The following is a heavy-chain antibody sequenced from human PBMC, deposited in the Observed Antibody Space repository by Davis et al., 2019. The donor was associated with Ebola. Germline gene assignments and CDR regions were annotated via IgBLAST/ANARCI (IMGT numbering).Heavy chain of an antibody. CDR2: ISNGGRT. J-gene: IGHJ4*02. CDR3: VRGSDAYKTGY. V-gene: IGHV4-59*02. Sequence: MPSETLSLTCSVSGGSVGSDYWSWIRQSPGKGLELIAFISNGGRTIYNPSLRGRVTISIDTSKNQFSLEVRSVTAADTAFYYCVRGSDAYKTGYWGQGTLVTVSS. D-gene: IGHD5-24*01. CDR1: GGSVGSDY.